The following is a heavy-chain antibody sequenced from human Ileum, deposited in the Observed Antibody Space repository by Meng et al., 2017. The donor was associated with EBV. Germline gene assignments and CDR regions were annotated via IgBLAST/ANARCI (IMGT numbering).Heavy chain of an antibody. CDR1: GGSISTGNFY. CDR3: ASAYDYGDYEAFAY. J-gene: IGHJ4*02. CDR2: IYYRGNT. V-gene: IGHV4-39*07. Sequence: QPQLQGSGPGLLKPSETLSLTCTVSGGSISTGNFYWGWIRQSPGKALECIGTIYYRGNTFYNPSLKSRLTISIDTSKNEFSLTLRSVTAADTALYYCASAYDYGDYEAFAYWGPGSLVTVSS. D-gene: IGHD4-17*01.